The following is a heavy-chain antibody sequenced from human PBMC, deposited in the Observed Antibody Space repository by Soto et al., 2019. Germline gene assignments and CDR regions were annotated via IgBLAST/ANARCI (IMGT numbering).Heavy chain of an antibody. CDR1: GYTFSAYY. D-gene: IGHD3-22*01. Sequence: ASVKVSCKTSGYTFSAYYMHWVLQAPGQGLEWMGWINPKSGGTLYAQKFQGRVTMTRDTSISTAYMELSRLRSDDTAVYYCARGGTFAYDTSGYSVNWGQGTLVTVSS. J-gene: IGHJ4*02. CDR3: ARGGTFAYDTSGYSVN. V-gene: IGHV1-2*02. CDR2: INPKSGGT.